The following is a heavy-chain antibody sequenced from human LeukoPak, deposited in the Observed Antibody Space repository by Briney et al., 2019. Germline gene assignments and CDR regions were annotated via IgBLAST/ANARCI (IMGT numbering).Heavy chain of an antibody. J-gene: IGHJ5*02. CDR2: FHTRGST. CDR1: RGSISSGNYY. V-gene: IGHV4-61*02. CDR3: ARVDGSCSGGSCPSGNWFDP. Sequence: PSETLSLTCTVSRGSISSGNYYWSWIRQPAGKGLEWIGRFHTRGSTNYNPSLKSLVIISVDTSKNQFSLKLNSVTAADTAVYYCARVDGSCSGGSCPSGNWFDPWGQGTLVTVSS. D-gene: IGHD2-15*01.